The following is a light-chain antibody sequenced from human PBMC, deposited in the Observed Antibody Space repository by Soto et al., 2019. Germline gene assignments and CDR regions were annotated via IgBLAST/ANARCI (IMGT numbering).Light chain of an antibody. CDR3: KQYGSSAPIT. J-gene: IGKJ5*01. Sequence: ENVFAQSPATLSLSPGERATLSCRASQSVSIYLSWYQQKPGQAPRLLIYDASIRATGIPDRFSGSGSGTDFTLTISRLEPEDFALYFCKQYGSSAPITFGQGTRLE. CDR2: DAS. CDR1: QSVSIY. V-gene: IGKV3-20*01.